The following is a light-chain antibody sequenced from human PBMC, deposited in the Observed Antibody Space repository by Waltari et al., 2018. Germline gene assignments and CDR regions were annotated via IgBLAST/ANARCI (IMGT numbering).Light chain of an antibody. CDR2: KAS. CDR3: QQYNTDYT. J-gene: IGKJ2*01. CDR1: QSIMSW. Sequence: DVQLTQSPSTLSASVGDTVSITCRASQSIMSWLAWYQQKAGNAPNVLISKASTLESGVPSRFSGSESGTEFTLTISNLQPDDFATYYCQQYNTDYTFGQGTILEIK. V-gene: IGKV1-5*03.